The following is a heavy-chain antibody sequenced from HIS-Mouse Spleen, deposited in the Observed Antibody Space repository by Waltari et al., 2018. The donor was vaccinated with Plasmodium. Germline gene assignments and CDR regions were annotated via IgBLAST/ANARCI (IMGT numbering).Heavy chain of an antibody. CDR1: GYPFPGYI. Sequence: QVQLVQSGAEVKKPGASVKVSCQASGYPFPGYIIHWVGQAPGQGLEWMGWINPNSGGTNYAQKFQGRVTMTRDTSISTAYMELSRLRSDDTAVYYCARHYDSSGYYDYWGQGTLVTVSS. V-gene: IGHV1-2*02. J-gene: IGHJ4*02. CDR3: ARHYDSSGYYDY. D-gene: IGHD3-22*01. CDR2: INPNSGGT.